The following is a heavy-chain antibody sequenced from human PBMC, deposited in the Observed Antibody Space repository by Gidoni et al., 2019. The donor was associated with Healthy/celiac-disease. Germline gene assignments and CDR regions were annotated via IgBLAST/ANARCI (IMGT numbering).Heavy chain of an antibody. V-gene: IGHV1-69*08. CDR2: IIPILGIA. CDR1: GVTFSSYT. J-gene: IGHJ4*02. Sequence: QVKLVQSGAEVKKPGSSVKVSCKASGVTFSSYTISWVRQAPEQGLEWMGRIIPILGIANYAQKFQGRVTITADKSTSTAYMELSSLRSEDTAVYYCARDRGMATSDQINYYFDYWGQGTLVTVSS. D-gene: IGHD5-12*01. CDR3: ARDRGMATSDQINYYFDY.